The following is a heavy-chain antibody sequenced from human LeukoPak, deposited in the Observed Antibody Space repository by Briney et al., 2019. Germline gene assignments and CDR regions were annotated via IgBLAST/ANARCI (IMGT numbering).Heavy chain of an antibody. J-gene: IGHJ4*02. CDR3: ASHLPAGV. D-gene: IGHD2-2*01. CDR1: GGSFSGYY. CDR2: INHSGST. V-gene: IGHV4-34*01. Sequence: PSETLSLTCAVYGGSFSGYYWSWIRQPPGKGLEWIGEINHSGSTNYNPSLKSRVTISVDTSKNQFSLKLSSVTAADTAVYYCASHLPAGVWGQGTLVTVSS.